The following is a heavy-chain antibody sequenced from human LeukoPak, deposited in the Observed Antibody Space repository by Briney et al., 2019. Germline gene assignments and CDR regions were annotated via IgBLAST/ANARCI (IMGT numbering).Heavy chain of an antibody. V-gene: IGHV4-4*07. Sequence: SETLSLTCTVSGASISSYYWSWIRQPAGKGLEWIGRIYTSGSTNYNPSLKSRVTMSVDTSKNQFSLKLSSVTAADTAVYYCARDLSSSWRFYFDYWGQGTLVTVSS. CDR3: ARDLSSSWRFYFDY. CDR1: GASISSYY. D-gene: IGHD6-13*01. CDR2: IYTSGST. J-gene: IGHJ4*02.